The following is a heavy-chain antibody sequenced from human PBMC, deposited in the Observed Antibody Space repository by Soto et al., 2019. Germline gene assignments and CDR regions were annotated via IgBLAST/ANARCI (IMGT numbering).Heavy chain of an antibody. CDR2: ISGSGGST. V-gene: IGHV3-23*01. CDR1: GFTFSSYA. CDR3: AKALMLEWLLRRGTYYFDY. Sequence: GGSLRLSCAASGFTFSSYAMSWVRQAPGKGLEWVSAISGSGGSTYYADSVKGRFTISRDNSKNTRYLQMNSLRAEDTAVYYCAKALMLEWLLRRGTYYFDYWGQGTLVTVSS. D-gene: IGHD3-3*01. J-gene: IGHJ4*02.